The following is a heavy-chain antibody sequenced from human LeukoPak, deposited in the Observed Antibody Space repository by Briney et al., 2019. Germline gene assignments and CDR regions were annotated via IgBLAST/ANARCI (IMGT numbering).Heavy chain of an antibody. CDR2: IHNSGNT. Sequence: SETLSLTCTISGGSINNYYWNWIRQPPGKGLEWIGYIHNSGNTNYNPSLKNRVTISVDTSKTQFSLTLNSVTTADTAVYYCARRPWGGMDVWGQGTTVTVSS. V-gene: IGHV4-59*01. J-gene: IGHJ6*02. CDR1: GGSINNYY. D-gene: IGHD1-26*01. CDR3: ARRPWGGMDV.